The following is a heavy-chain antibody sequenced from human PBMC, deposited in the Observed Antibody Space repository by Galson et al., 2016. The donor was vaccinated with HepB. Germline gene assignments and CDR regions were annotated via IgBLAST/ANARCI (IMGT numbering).Heavy chain of an antibody. V-gene: IGHV3-21*01. CDR1: GFTFRSSI. J-gene: IGHJ4*02. CDR3: AKYRGVTMMVVAILDH. CDR2: ITSSSSYL. D-gene: IGHD3-22*01. Sequence: SLRLSCAASGFTFRSSILSWVRQAPGKGLEWVSSITSSSSYLYYGDSVKGRFTISRDNGKKSVYLQMNSLRAEDTAVYYCAKYRGVTMMVVAILDHWGQGTPVTVSS.